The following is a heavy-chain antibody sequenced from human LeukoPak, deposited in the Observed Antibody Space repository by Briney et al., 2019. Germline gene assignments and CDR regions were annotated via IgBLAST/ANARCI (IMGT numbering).Heavy chain of an antibody. CDR3: ARRGFYGSGTYQDY. J-gene: IGHJ4*02. D-gene: IGHD3-10*01. Sequence: GGSLRLSCAASGFTFSDYNMNWVRQPPGKGLEWVSTISRTGSYIYYADSVKGRFTISRDNAKKSLYLQMNSLRAEDTALYYCARRGFYGSGTYQDYWGQGTLVTVSS. CDR1: GFTFSDYN. CDR2: ISRTGSYI. V-gene: IGHV3-21*04.